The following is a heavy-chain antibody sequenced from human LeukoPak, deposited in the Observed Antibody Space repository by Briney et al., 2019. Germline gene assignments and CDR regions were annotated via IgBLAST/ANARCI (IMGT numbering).Heavy chain of an antibody. V-gene: IGHV3-7*01. CDR3: ARDGTAPGLYFDL. CDR1: GFTFSSYW. J-gene: IGHJ4*01. D-gene: IGHD6-13*01. Sequence: GGSLRLSCAVSGFTFSSYWMNWVRQAPGKGLEWAASIRQDGGEKSYVDSVKGRFTISRDNTRNSLYLHMSSLRAEDTAVYYCARDGTAPGLYFDLWGQGTLVTVSS. CDR2: IRQDGGEK.